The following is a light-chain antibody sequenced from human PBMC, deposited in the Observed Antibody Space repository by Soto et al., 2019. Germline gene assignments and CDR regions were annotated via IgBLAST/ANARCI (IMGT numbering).Light chain of an antibody. J-gene: IGKJ1*01. V-gene: IGKV1-5*01. Sequence: SHSPLCTCVSPSVPIPYRARQSISSWLAWYQQKPGKAPKLLIYDASSLESGVPSRFSGSGSGTEFTLTISSLQPDDFAPYYCQQDNKYSRTFGQGTKVDIK. CDR1: QSISSW. CDR3: QQDNKYSRT. CDR2: DAS.